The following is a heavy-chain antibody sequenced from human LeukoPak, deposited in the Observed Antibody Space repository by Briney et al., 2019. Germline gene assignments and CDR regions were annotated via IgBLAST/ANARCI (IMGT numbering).Heavy chain of an antibody. J-gene: IGHJ4*02. D-gene: IGHD5-12*01. CDR3: ARGRVGYSGYGSTLPHFIY. CDR1: GYTFTSYG. CDR2: ISAYNGNT. V-gene: IGHV1-18*01. Sequence: ASVKVSCKASGYTFTSYGISWVRQAPGQGLEWMGWISAYNGNTNYAQKLQGRVTMTTDTSTSTAYMELRSLRSDDTAVYYCARGRVGYSGYGSTLPHFIYWGQGTLVTVSS.